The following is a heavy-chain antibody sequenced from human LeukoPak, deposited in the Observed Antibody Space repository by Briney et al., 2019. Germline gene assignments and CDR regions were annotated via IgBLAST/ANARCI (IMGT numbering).Heavy chain of an antibody. CDR2: MNWNGGST. CDR3: ARDSTQPGPVVVAATYAGFDY. J-gene: IGHJ4*02. Sequence: PGGSLRLXCAASGFTFDDYGMSWARQAPGKGLGWVSTMNWNGGSTGYADSVKGRFTISRDNAKNSLYLQMNSLRVEDTALYYCARDSTQPGPVVVAATYAGFDYWGQGTLVTVSS. D-gene: IGHD2-15*01. CDR1: GFTFDDYG. V-gene: IGHV3-20*04.